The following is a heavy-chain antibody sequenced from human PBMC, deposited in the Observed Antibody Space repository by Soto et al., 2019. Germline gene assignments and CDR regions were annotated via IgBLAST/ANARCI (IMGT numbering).Heavy chain of an antibody. CDR3: ARDDVEYYFDY. D-gene: IGHD1-1*01. J-gene: IGHJ4*02. V-gene: IGHV3-30-3*01. Sequence: QVQLVESGGGVVQPGRSLRLSCAASGFTFSSYAMHWVRQAPGKGLEWVAVISYDGSNKYYADSVKGRFTISRDNSKNTLYLQMNSLRAEDTAVYYCARDDVEYYFDYWGQGTLVTVSS. CDR2: ISYDGSNK. CDR1: GFTFSSYA.